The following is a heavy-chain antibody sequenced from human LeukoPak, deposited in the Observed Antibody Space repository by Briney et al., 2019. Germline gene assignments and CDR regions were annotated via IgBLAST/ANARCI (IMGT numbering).Heavy chain of an antibody. V-gene: IGHV4-39*07. CDR1: GGSISSSSYY. Sequence: NPSETLSLTCTVSGGSISSSSYYWGWIRQPPGKGLEWIGSIYYSGSTYYNPSLKSQVTISVDTSKNQFSLKLSSVTAADTAVYYCAREPLLPASYSSSWYSSAPRRYNWFDPWGQGTLVTVSS. D-gene: IGHD6-13*01. CDR3: AREPLLPASYSSSWYSSAPRRYNWFDP. J-gene: IGHJ5*02. CDR2: IYYSGST.